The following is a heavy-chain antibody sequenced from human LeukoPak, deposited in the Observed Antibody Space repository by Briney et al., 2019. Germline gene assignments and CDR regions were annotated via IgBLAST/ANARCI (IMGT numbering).Heavy chain of an antibody. CDR3: AKDGASYYYDSSGSDSYYFEY. D-gene: IGHD3-22*01. V-gene: IGHV3-23*01. CDR1: GFTFSSYA. J-gene: IGHJ4*02. CDR2: ISGSGGST. Sequence: GGSLRLPCAASGFTFSSYAMIWVHQAPGKGLEGVSAISGSGGSTYYPDHVKRRFTISRDNSKNTLSLQRTSLRAEDTAVYYCAKDGASYYYDSSGSDSYYFEYWGQGTLVTVSS.